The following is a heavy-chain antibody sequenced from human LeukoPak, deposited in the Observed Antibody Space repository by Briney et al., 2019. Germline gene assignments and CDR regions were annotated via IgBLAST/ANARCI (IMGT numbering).Heavy chain of an antibody. D-gene: IGHD3-3*01. CDR2: IRSKANSYAT. Sequence: GGSLRLCCAASGFTFSGSAMHWVRQASGKGLEWVGRIRSKANSYATAYAASVKGRFTISRDDSKNTAYLQVNSLKTEDTAVYYCTGTYYDFWSGYTQLDYWGQGTLVTVSS. J-gene: IGHJ4*02. CDR3: TGTYYDFWSGYTQLDY. CDR1: GFTFSGSA. V-gene: IGHV3-73*01.